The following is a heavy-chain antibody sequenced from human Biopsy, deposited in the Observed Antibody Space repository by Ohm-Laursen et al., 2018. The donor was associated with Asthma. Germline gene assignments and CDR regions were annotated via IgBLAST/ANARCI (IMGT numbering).Heavy chain of an antibody. Sequence: GSSVKVSCKTSGYTFNSAGITWVRQAPGQGLEWMGWISVYNGNTKVAQKLQDRVPMIPDTSTSTAYMELRSLRSDDTAVYFCARAVDYSHYYGIDVWGQGTTVTVS. V-gene: IGHV1-18*01. J-gene: IGHJ6*02. CDR2: ISVYNGNT. CDR3: ARAVDYSHYYGIDV. D-gene: IGHD3-10*01. CDR1: GYTFNSAG.